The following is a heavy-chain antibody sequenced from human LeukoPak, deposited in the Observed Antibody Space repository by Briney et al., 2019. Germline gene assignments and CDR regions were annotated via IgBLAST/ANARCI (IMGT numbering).Heavy chain of an antibody. CDR2: IYYSGST. CDR1: GGSISSYY. CDR3: ARHSSSLYFDY. J-gene: IGHJ4*02. V-gene: IGHV4-59*08. Sequence: SETLSLTCTVSGGSISSYYWSWIRQPPGKGPEWIGYIYYSGSTNYNPSLKSRVTISVDTSKNQFSLKLSSVTAADTAVYYCARHSSSLYFDYWGQGTLVTVSS.